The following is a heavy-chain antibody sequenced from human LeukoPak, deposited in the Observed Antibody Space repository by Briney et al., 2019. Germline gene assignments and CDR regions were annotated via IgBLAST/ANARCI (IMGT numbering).Heavy chain of an antibody. CDR3: ARRSGDYDFWSGYNYYYMDV. CDR2: ISAYNGNT. D-gene: IGHD3-3*01. Sequence: GASVKVSCKASGYTFTSYGISSVRQAPGQGLEWMGWISAYNGNTNYAQKLQGRVTMTTDTSTSTAYMELRSLRSDDTAVYYCARRSGDYDFWSGYNYYYMDVWGKGTTVTVSS. V-gene: IGHV1-18*01. J-gene: IGHJ6*03. CDR1: GYTFTSYG.